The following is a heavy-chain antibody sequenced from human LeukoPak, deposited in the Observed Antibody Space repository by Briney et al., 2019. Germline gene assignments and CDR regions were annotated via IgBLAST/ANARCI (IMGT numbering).Heavy chain of an antibody. D-gene: IGHD3-22*01. J-gene: IGHJ6*03. CDR3: TRGSIAYYYMDV. CDR2: IYYSGST. V-gene: IGHV4-59*01. Sequence: SETLSLTCTVSGGSISSYYWSWIRQPPGKGLEWIGNIYYSGSTNYNPSLKSRVTISVDTSKDQFSLKLSSVTAADTAVYYCTRGSIAYYYMDVWGKGTTVTVSS. CDR1: GGSISSYY.